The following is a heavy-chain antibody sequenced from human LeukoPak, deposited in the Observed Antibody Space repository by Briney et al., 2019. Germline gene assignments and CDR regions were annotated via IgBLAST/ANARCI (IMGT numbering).Heavy chain of an antibody. CDR1: GFTFSNSA. J-gene: IGHJ4*02. D-gene: IGHD2-2*01. CDR3: ARGVVVAPDVTPFDY. V-gene: IGHV3-20*04. Sequence: GGSLRLSCAASGFTFSNSAMSWVRQAPGKGLEWVSGINWNGGSTGYADSVKGRFTISRDNAKNSLYLQMNSLRAEDTAVYYCARGVVVAPDVTPFDYWGQGTLVTVSS. CDR2: INWNGGST.